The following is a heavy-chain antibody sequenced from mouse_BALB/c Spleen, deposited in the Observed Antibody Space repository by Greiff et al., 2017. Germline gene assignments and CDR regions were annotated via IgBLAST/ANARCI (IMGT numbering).Heavy chain of an antibody. J-gene: IGHJ4*01. CDR1: GFTFSDYY. CDR3: ARGILRFYAMDY. CDR2: ISDGGSYT. V-gene: IGHV5-4*02. D-gene: IGHD1-1*01. Sequence: EVKLVESGGGLVKPGGSLKLSCAASGFTFSDYYMYWVRQTPEKRLEWVATISDGGSYTYYPDSVKGRFTISRDNAKNNLYLQMSSLKSEDTAMYYCARGILRFYAMDYWGQGTSVTVSS.